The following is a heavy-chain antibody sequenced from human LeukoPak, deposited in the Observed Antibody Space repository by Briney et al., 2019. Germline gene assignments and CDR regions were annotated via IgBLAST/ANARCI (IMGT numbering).Heavy chain of an antibody. D-gene: IGHD3-3*01. J-gene: IGHJ5*02. CDR2: ISWNSGSI. V-gene: IGHV3-9*03. CDR1: GFTFDDYA. Sequence: GRSLRLSCAASGFTFDDYAMHWVRQAPGKGLEWVSGISWNSGSIGYADSAKGRFTISRDNAKNSLYLQMNSLRAEDMALYYCAKDSVRDLEWSNWFDPWGQGTLVTVSS. CDR3: AKDSVRDLEWSNWFDP.